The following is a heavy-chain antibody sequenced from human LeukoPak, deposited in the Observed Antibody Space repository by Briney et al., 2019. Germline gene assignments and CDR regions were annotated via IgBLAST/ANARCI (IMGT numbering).Heavy chain of an antibody. V-gene: IGHV3-33*06. CDR3: AKGYSSSLSWFDP. D-gene: IGHD6-13*01. J-gene: IGHJ5*02. Sequence: PGRSLRLSCAASGFTFSSYGMNWVRQAPGKGLEWVAVIWYDGSNKYYADSVKGRFTISRDNSKNTLYLQMNSLRAEDTAVYYCAKGYSSSLSWFDPWGQGTLVTVSS. CDR1: GFTFSSYG. CDR2: IWYDGSNK.